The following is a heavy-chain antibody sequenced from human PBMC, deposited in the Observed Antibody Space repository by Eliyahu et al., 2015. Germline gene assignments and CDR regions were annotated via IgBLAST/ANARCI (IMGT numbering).Heavy chain of an antibody. CDR2: IDLTSRYI. V-gene: IGHV3-21*01. J-gene: IGHJ2*01. Sequence: EVQLVESGGGLVKPGGXLXLSXVASGFPFSGRNMNWVPQAPGKGLEWVSSIDLTSRYIYYADSLKGRFTISRDNAKNSLYLQINSLRAEDTAVYYCARGVAAAPDFDLWGRGTLVTVS. D-gene: IGHD6-13*01. CDR1: GFPFSGRN. CDR3: ARGVAAAPDFDL.